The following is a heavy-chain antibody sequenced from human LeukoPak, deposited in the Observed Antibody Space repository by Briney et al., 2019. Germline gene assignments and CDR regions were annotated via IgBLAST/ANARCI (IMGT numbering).Heavy chain of an antibody. J-gene: IGHJ5*02. V-gene: IGHV4-30-2*01. Sequence: KTSQTLSLTCTLSGGSISSGGYYWSWIRQPPGKGLEWIGYIYHSGSTYYNPTLKSRVTISLARSKNQFSLQVSSVTAADMAVYYCERGRITIFGRYNWFDPWGQGTLVTVSS. CDR1: GGSISSGGYY. CDR3: ERGRITIFGRYNWFDP. CDR2: IYHSGST. D-gene: IGHD3-3*01.